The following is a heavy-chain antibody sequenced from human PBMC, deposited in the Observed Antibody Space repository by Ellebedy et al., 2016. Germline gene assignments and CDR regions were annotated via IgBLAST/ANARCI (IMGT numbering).Heavy chain of an antibody. V-gene: IGHV4-39*07. CDR1: GGSLSSTSAH. D-gene: IGHD6-19*01. Sequence: SETLSLTXAVSGGSLSSTSAHWGWVRQPPGKGLEWIVNIYYTRTTYYNPSLKSRVPISVDTSKNQFSLNVSSVTAADTAVYYCARDQEWLPTVYYYGVDVWGQGTTVTVSS. CDR3: ARDQEWLPTVYYYGVDV. CDR2: IYYTRTT. J-gene: IGHJ6*02.